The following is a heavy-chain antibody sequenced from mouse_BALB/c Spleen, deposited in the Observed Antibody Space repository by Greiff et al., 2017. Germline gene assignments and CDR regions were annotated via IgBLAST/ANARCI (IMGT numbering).Heavy chain of an antibody. J-gene: IGHJ3*01. CDR2: IDPETGGT. V-gene: IGHV1-15*01. CDR1: GYTFTDYE. Sequence: VQLQQSGAELVRPGASVTLSCKASGYTFTDYEMHWVKQTPVHGLEWIGAIDPETGGTAYNQKFKGKATLTADKSSSTAYMELRSLTSEDSAVYYCTRLDGNYGAWFAYWGQGTLVTVSA. D-gene: IGHD2-1*01. CDR3: TRLDGNYGAWFAY.